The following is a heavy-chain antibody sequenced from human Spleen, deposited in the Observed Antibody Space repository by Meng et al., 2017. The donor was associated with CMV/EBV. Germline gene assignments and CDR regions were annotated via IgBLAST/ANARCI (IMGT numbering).Heavy chain of an antibody. CDR2: IYAGDSDT. CDR1: GYSFINYW. Sequence: GGSLRLSCKGSGYSFINYWIAWVRQVPGQGLEWVGIIYAGDSDTRYSPSFQGHVTISVGKSISTAYLQWSSLKASDTAIYYCARLWIPSQGGFDPWGQGTLVTVSS. CDR3: ARLWIPSQGGFDP. D-gene: IGHD5-12*01. J-gene: IGHJ5*02. V-gene: IGHV5-51*01.